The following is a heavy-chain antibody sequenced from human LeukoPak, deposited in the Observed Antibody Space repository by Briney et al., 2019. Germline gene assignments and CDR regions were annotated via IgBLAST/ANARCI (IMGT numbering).Heavy chain of an antibody. J-gene: IGHJ4*02. V-gene: IGHV1-2*02. CDR3: ARDPGYSSPRGDY. D-gene: IGHD5-18*01. CDR2: INPNSGGT. CDR1: GYTFTDYF. Sequence: GASVKVSCKASGYTFTDYFMHWVRQAPGHGLEWMGWINPNSGGTHYAQKFQGRVTMTRDTSISTAYMELSRLRSDDTAVYYCARDPGYSSPRGDYWGQGTLFTVSS.